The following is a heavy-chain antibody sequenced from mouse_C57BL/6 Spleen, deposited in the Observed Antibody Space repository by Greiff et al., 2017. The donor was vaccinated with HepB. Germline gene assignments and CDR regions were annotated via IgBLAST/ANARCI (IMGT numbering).Heavy chain of an antibody. CDR3: AREGGETYYFDY. CDR2: ISYDGSN. V-gene: IGHV3-6*01. CDR1: GYSITSGYY. Sequence: EVQLVESGPGLVKPSQSLSLTCSVTGYSITSGYYWYWIRQFPGNKLEWMGYISYDGSNNYNPSFKNRIPITRDTSKNQFFLKLNSVTTEDTATYYCAREGGETYYFDYWGQGTTLTVSS. J-gene: IGHJ2*01.